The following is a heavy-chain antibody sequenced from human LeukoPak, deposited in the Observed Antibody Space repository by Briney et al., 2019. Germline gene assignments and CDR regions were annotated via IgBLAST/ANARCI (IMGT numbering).Heavy chain of an antibody. CDR3: ARAFDSGGNPFDN. V-gene: IGHV1-2*02. CDR1: GYTFSGYY. D-gene: IGHD4-23*01. J-gene: IGHJ4*02. CDR2: INPNSGGT. Sequence: GASVKVSCKASGYTFSGYYIHWMRQAPGQGLEWLGWINPNSGGTNYAQKFQGRVTVTRDTSLTTAYMELSRLRSDDTAMYYCARAFDSGGNPFDNWGQGTLLTVSS.